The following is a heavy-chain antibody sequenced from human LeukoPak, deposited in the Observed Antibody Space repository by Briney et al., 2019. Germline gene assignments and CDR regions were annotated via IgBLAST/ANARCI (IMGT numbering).Heavy chain of an antibody. CDR3: SKEKSTVLTPGVDY. CDR2: IKQDGSEK. CDR1: GFTFSSYW. V-gene: IGHV3-7*01. J-gene: IGHJ4*02. Sequence: QPGGSLRLSCAASGFTFSSYWMSWVRQAPGKGLEWVANIKQDGSEKYYVDSVKGRFTISRDNTKNSLYLQMNSMRAEDTAVYYCSKEKSTVLTPGVDYWGQGTLVTVSS. D-gene: IGHD4-23*01.